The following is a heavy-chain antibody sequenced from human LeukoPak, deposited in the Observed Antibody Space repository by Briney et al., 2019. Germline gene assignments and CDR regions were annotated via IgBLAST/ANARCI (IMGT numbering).Heavy chain of an antibody. CDR1: VFTLSTYN. D-gene: IGHD3-16*01. Sequence: QARGSLRLSCAASVFTLSTYNMNWVRQAPGKGLGWVSHIFKSSSTTYYADSVKGGYTISRDTTKTSLYLQMYTLRDQNTPMYYCARVEQKPREVCGMVVWGRGAKVTVCS. CDR3: ARVEQKPREVCGMVV. V-gene: IGHV3-48*02. J-gene: IGHJ6*01. CDR2: IFKSSSTT.